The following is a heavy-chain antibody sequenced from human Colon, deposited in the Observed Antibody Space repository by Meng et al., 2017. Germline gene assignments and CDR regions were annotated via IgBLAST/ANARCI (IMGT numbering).Heavy chain of an antibody. V-gene: IGHV4-31*01. CDR1: GGSINSGGNY. CDR2: IYKTGAN. Sequence: QVNRQESGRGLVKPSQTLSPTCTVSGGSINSGGNYWSWIRQHPGKGLEWMGYIYKTGANYYNPSLKSQVTISIDTSKNQFSLNLTSVTAADTAVYYCARARGGIVAEFFDYWGQGILVTVSS. J-gene: IGHJ4*02. D-gene: IGHD1-26*01. CDR3: ARARGGIVAEFFDY.